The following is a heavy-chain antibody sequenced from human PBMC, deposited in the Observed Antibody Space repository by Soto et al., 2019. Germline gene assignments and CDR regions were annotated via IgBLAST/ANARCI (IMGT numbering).Heavy chain of an antibody. Sequence: QVQLQQWGAGLLKPSETLSLTCAVYGASFSGDYWSWIRQSPGKGLEWIGEINHRGTTSYNPSLKSRATISVDTSRNQFSLKLRSVTAADTAVYYCTKGGDWRSSWGQGTLVTVSS. CDR1: GASFSGDY. CDR2: INHRGTT. CDR3: TKGGDWRSS. D-gene: IGHD3-10*01. V-gene: IGHV4-34*01. J-gene: IGHJ4*02.